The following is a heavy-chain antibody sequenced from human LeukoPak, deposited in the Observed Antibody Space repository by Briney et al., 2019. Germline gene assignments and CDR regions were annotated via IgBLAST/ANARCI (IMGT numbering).Heavy chain of an antibody. D-gene: IGHD5-18*01. J-gene: IGHJ3*02. V-gene: IGHV1-24*01. CDR3: ATDFRSYGHANAFDI. Sequence: ASVKVSCKVSGYTLTELSMHWVRQAPGKGLEWMGGFDPEDGETIYAQKFQGRVTMTEDTSTDTAYMELSSLRSEDTAVYYCATDFRSYGHANAFDIWGQGTMVTVSP. CDR2: FDPEDGET. CDR1: GYTLTELS.